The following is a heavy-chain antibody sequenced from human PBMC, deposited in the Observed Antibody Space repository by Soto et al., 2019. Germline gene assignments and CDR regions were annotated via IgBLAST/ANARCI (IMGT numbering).Heavy chain of an antibody. J-gene: IGHJ4*02. CDR3: AAGEASSRNLAPYYLDF. Sequence: SETLSLTCTVSGGSMRNYFWTWIRQPPGKGLEWIGYIHYSGTTSFFPSYNPSLRSRVTISEDTSKNQFSLKLLSVTIADTAVYFCAAGEASSRNLAPYYLDFWGQGTLVTVSS. CDR1: GGSMRNYF. CDR2: IHYSGTT. D-gene: IGHD6-13*01. V-gene: IGHV4-59*01.